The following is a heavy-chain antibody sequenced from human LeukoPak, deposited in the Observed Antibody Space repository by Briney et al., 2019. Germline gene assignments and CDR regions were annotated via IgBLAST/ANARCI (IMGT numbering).Heavy chain of an antibody. Sequence: GGSLRLSCAASGFTFSTYSMNWVRQAPGKGLEWVSSISSGSDHIYYADSVKGRFTISRGNAKNSLYLQMDSLRAEDTAVFFCARNDYASSSGYDFWGQGTLVTVSS. V-gene: IGHV3-21*01. CDR1: GFTFSTYS. D-gene: IGHD6-6*01. CDR3: ARNDYASSSGYDF. J-gene: IGHJ4*02. CDR2: ISSGSDHI.